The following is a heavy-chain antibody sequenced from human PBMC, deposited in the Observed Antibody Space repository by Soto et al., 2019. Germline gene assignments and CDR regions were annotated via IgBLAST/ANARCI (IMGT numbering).Heavy chain of an antibody. CDR2: ISAYNGNT. D-gene: IGHD2-2*01. V-gene: IGHV1-18*01. CDR1: GYTFTSYG. Sequence: VASVKVSCKASGYTFTSYGISWVRQAPGQGLEWMGWISAYNGNTNYAQKLQGRVTMTTDTSTSTAYMELRSLRSDDTAVYYCARVPAMRYYYYGMDVWGQGTTVTVSS. J-gene: IGHJ6*02. CDR3: ARVPAMRYYYYGMDV.